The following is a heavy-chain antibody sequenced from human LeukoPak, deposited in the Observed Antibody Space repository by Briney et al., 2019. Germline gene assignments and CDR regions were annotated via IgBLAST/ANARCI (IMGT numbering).Heavy chain of an antibody. CDR2: INPNSGGT. CDR1: GYTFTGYY. Sequence: VASVKVSCKASGYTFTGYYMHWVRQAPGQGLEWMGWINPNSGGTNYAQKFQGRVTMTRDTSIGTAYMELSRLRSDDTAVYYCARGDSSSHDAFDIWGQGTMVTVSS. D-gene: IGHD6-13*01. J-gene: IGHJ3*02. V-gene: IGHV1-2*02. CDR3: ARGDSSSHDAFDI.